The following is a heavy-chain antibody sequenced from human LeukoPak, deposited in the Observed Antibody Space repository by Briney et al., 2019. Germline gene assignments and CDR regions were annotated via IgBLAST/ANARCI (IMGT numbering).Heavy chain of an antibody. CDR1: GFTFSSYA. D-gene: IGHD3-9*01. CDR3: ARGHYDVLAASYKWTPDY. V-gene: IGHV3-21*01. J-gene: IGHJ4*02. CDR2: ITSGGDYI. Sequence: GGSLRLSCAASGFTFSSYAMSWVRQAPGKGLEWVSSITSGGDYIYYADSVKGRFTTSRDNAKNSLSLQLNSLRVEDTAVYYCARGHYDVLAASYKWTPDYWGQGTLVTVSS.